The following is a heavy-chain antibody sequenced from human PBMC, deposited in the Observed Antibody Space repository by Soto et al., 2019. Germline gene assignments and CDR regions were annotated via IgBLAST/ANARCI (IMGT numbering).Heavy chain of an antibody. CDR2: IDWDDDK. D-gene: IGHD2-2*01. J-gene: IGHJ6*02. Sequence: SGPTLVNPTQTLTLTCTFSGFSLSTSGMCVSWIRQPPGKALEWLALIDWDDDKYYSTSLKTRLTISKDTSKNQVVLTMTNMDPVDTATYYCARIPVQVVPAARHIPQPSYYYYGMDVWGQGTTVTVSS. CDR1: GFSLSTSGMC. V-gene: IGHV2-70*01. CDR3: ARIPVQVVPAARHIPQPSYYYYGMDV.